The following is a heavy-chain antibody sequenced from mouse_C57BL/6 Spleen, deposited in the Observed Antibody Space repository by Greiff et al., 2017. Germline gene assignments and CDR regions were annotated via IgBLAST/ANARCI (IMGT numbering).Heavy chain of an antibody. CDR1: GFTFSDYG. J-gene: IGHJ4*01. CDR3: ARDGYYDAMDY. CDR2: ISSGSSTI. Sequence: EVMLVESGGGLVKPGGSLKLSCAASGFTFSDYGMHWVRQAPEKGLEWVAYISSGSSTIYYADTVKGRFTISRDNAKNTLFLHMTSLRSEDTAMYYCARDGYYDAMDYWGQGTSVTVSS. V-gene: IGHV5-17*01. D-gene: IGHD2-3*01.